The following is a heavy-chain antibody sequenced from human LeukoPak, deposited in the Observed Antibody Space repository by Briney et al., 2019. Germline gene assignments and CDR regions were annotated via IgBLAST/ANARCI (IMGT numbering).Heavy chain of an antibody. J-gene: IGHJ4*02. CDR2: ISGSGGST. D-gene: IGHD2-2*01. CDR3: AKGIVPAAISNSDY. Sequence: AGSLSLSCAASGFTFSSYALSWVRQAPGKGLEWVAGISGSGGSTYYADSVKGLFTILSDNSKKMLYLQTNSLRAEDTAVYYCAKGIVPAAISNSDYWGQGTLVTVSS. V-gene: IGHV3-23*01. CDR1: GFTFSSYA.